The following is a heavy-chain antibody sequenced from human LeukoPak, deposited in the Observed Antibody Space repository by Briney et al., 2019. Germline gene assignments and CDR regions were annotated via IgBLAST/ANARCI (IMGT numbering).Heavy chain of an antibody. V-gene: IGHV4-59*01. Sequence: SETLSLTCTVSGGSISSYYWSWTRQPPGKGLEWLGYIYYTGSTNYNPSLKSRVTISVDTSKNQFSLKLNSVTAADTAVYYCARVITIFGDEAFDIWGQGTMVTVSS. D-gene: IGHD3-3*01. J-gene: IGHJ3*02. CDR1: GGSISSYY. CDR3: ARVITIFGDEAFDI. CDR2: IYYTGST.